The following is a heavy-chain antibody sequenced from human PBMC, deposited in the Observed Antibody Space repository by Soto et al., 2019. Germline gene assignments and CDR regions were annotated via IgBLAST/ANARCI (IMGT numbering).Heavy chain of an antibody. V-gene: IGHV1-69*01. J-gene: IGHJ4*02. CDR2: IIPIFGTA. Sequence: QEQLVQSGAEVKKPGSSVKVSCKASGGIFSSYAISWVRQAPGQGLEWMGGIIPIFGTANYAQKFQGRVTITAEESTNTAYMDLSSLKSEDTAMYYCVRGGSGYVWFNEFWGQGTLVTVSS. CDR1: GGIFSSYA. CDR3: VRGGSGYVWFNEF. D-gene: IGHD3-22*01.